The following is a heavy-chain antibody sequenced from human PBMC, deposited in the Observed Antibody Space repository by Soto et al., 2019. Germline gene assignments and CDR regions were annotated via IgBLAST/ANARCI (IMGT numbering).Heavy chain of an antibody. CDR2: IYPDDSDT. CDR1: GYSFANYW. Sequence: PGESLKISCKGSGYSFANYWIGWVRQMPGKGLAWMGIIYPDDSDTRHGASLLGQVALSADKSISTAYLQWSSLKASDTAMYYSAKLLPGMGRYPIGAGNYRFEVWSRRILVTV. D-gene: IGHD1-7*01. J-gene: IGHJ2*01. CDR3: AKLLPGMGRYPIGAGNYRFEV. V-gene: IGHV5-51*01.